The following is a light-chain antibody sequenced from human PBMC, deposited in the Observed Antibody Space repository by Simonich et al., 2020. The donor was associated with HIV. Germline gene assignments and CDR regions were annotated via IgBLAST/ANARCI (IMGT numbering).Light chain of an antibody. CDR1: QSVSIN. CDR3: QQYYSTPLT. CDR2: GAS. V-gene: IGKV3-15*01. Sequence: EIVMTQSPDTLSVSPGERATLPCRASQSVSINLAWYQQKPGQAPRLLSHGASPRATGIPDRFSGSGSGADFTLTISSLQAEDVAIYYCQQYYSTPLTFGQGTRLEIK. J-gene: IGKJ5*01.